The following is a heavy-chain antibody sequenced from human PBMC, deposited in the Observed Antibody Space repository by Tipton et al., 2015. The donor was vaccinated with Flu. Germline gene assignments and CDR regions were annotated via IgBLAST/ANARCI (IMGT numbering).Heavy chain of an antibody. CDR3: ARTGATGTAGDGMDV. J-gene: IGHJ6*02. Sequence: SLRLSCAASGFTFSSYGMHWVRQAPGKGLECVAVISYDGSNKYYADSVKGRFTISRDNSKNTLYLQMNSLRAEDTAVYYCARTGATGTAGDGMDVWGQGTPVTVSS. CDR2: ISYDGSNK. CDR1: GFTFSSYG. D-gene: IGHD1-1*01. V-gene: IGHV3-30*03.